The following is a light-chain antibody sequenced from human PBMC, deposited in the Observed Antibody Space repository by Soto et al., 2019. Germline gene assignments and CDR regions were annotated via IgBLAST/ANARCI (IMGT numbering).Light chain of an antibody. J-gene: IGKJ1*01. Sequence: EIVLTQSPATLSLPPGEGVTLSCRASQSVDNYLAWYQQKPGQAPRLLIYDASNRAAGVPARFSGSGSGTDFTLTISSLDPDDFAVYYCQQRANWPRTFGQGTKVEIK. CDR2: DAS. CDR1: QSVDNY. CDR3: QQRANWPRT. V-gene: IGKV3-11*01.